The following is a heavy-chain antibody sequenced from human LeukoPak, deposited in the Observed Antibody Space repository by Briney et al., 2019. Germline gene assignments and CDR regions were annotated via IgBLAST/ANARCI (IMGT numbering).Heavy chain of an antibody. J-gene: IGHJ6*03. V-gene: IGHV1-69*05. CDR3: ARVGSSSSDQYYYYYYMDV. CDR1: GGTFSSYA. CDR2: IIPIFGTA. D-gene: IGHD6-6*01. Sequence: ASVKVSCKASGGTFSSYAISWVRQAPGQGLEWMGGIIPIFGTANYAQKFQGRVTITTDESTSTAYMELSSLRSEDTAVYYCARVGSSSSDQYYYYYYMDVWGKGTTVTVSS.